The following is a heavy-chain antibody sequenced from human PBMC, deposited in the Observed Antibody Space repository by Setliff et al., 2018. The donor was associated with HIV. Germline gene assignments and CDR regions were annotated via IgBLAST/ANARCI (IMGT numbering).Heavy chain of an antibody. V-gene: IGHV3-53*01. CDR1: DFTVSSNY. D-gene: IGHD2-21*01. CDR3: AKGVKWLAP. J-gene: IGHJ5*02. CDR2: MNSDGRT. Sequence: PGGSLRLSCAASDFTVSSNYMTWVRQAPGKGLEWVSVMNSDGRTFYADSVKGRFTISRDNSINIVYLHMNSLIAEDTAVYYCAKGVKWLAPWGQGTLVTVSS.